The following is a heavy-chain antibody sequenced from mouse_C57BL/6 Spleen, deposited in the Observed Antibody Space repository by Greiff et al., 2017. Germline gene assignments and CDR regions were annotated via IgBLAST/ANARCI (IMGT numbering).Heavy chain of an antibody. CDR2: IYPGSGNT. CDR3: AGSSYLYYFDY. V-gene: IGHV1-76*01. CDR1: GYTFTDYY. J-gene: IGHJ2*01. Sequence: VKLQESGAELVRPGASVKLSCKASGYTFTDYYINWVKQRPGQGLEWIARIYPGSGNTYYNEKFKGKATLTAEKSSSTAYMQLSSLTSEDSAVYFCAGSSYLYYFDYWGRGTTLTVSS. D-gene: IGHD1-1*01.